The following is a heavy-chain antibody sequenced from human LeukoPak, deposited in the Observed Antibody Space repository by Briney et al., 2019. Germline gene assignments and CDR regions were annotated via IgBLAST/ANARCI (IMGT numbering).Heavy chain of an antibody. Sequence: RSGGSLRLSCAASGFTFSSYSMNWVRQAPGKGLEWVSSISSSSSYIYYADSVKGRFTISRDNAKNSLYLQMNSLRAEDTAVYYCASAAWDCSGGSCYPWGQGTLVTVSS. J-gene: IGHJ5*02. CDR2: ISSSSSYI. D-gene: IGHD2-15*01. CDR1: GFTFSSYS. V-gene: IGHV3-21*01. CDR3: ASAAWDCSGGSCYP.